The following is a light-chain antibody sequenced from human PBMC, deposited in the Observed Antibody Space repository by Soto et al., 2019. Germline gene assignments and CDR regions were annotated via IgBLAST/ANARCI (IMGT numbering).Light chain of an antibody. CDR3: QQYGSSPGT. CDR1: QSVTNSY. V-gene: IGKV3-20*01. CDR2: AAS. Sequence: EIVLTQSPATLSLSPGERATLSCRASQSVTNSYLTWYQQKPGQAPRLLIYAASIRATGIPDRFSGSGSGRDFTLTISRLETEDSAVYYCQQYGSSPGTFGQGTKVDI. J-gene: IGKJ1*01.